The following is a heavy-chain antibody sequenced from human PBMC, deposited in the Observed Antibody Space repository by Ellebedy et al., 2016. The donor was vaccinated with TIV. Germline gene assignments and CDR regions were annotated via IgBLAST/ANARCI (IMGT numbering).Heavy chain of an antibody. CDR3: AKEVRRRYYYYGMDV. CDR1: GFTFSSYS. J-gene: IGHJ6*02. Sequence: GGSLRLSXAASGFTFSSYSMNWVRQAPGKGLEWVSSISSSSSYIYYADSVKGRFTISRDNSKNTLYLQMNSLRAEDTAVYYCAKEVRRRYYYYGMDVWGQGTTVTVSS. V-gene: IGHV3-21*01. CDR2: ISSSSSYI.